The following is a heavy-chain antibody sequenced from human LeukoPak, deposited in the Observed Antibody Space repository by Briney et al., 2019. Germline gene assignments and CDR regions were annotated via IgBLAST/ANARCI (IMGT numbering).Heavy chain of an antibody. D-gene: IGHD2-21*02. J-gene: IGHJ5*02. Sequence: GGSLRLSCAASGFNFTNYAMSWVRQAPGRGLEWVSLISSSGGSTYYAGSVKGRFTISRDNSKSTLYLQMNSLRAEDTAIYYCAKGGPTAIPSWFDPWGQGTLVTVSS. CDR1: GFNFTNYA. CDR2: ISSSGGST. CDR3: AKGGPTAIPSWFDP. V-gene: IGHV3-23*01.